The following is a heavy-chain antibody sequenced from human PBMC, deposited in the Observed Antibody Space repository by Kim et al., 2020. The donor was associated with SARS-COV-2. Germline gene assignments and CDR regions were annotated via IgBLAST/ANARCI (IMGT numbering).Heavy chain of an antibody. Sequence: GGSLRLSCAASGFTFSRYNMNWVRQAPGKGLEWVSSISASSSYIYYADSVKGRFTISRDNAKNSLSLQMNSLRAEDTAVYYCARERGTWPYYYYGMDVWGQGTTVTVSS. CDR1: GFTFSRYN. CDR3: ARERGTWPYYYYGMDV. V-gene: IGHV3-21*01. CDR2: ISASSSYI. J-gene: IGHJ6*02.